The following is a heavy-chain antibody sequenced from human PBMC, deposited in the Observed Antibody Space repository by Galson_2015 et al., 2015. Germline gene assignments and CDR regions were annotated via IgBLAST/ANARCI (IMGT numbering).Heavy chain of an antibody. CDR2: ISGSGGTT. Sequence: SLRLSCAAAGFTLSNYAMSWVRQAPGKGLEWASGISGSGGTTYYADSLKGRFTISRDNSKNTLYLQMNSLRAEDTAIYYCAKSGTGSYYYYYMDVWGTRTTVTVSS. J-gene: IGHJ6*03. D-gene: IGHD6-13*01. V-gene: IGHV3-23*01. CDR3: AKSGTGSYYYYYMDV. CDR1: GFTLSNYA.